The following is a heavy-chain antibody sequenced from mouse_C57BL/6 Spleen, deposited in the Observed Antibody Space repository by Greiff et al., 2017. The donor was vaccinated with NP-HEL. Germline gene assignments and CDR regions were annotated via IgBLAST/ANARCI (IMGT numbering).Heavy chain of an antibody. J-gene: IGHJ1*03. Sequence: QVQLQQSGAELVKPGASVKLSCRASGYTFTSYWMHWVKQRPGQGLEWIGMFLPNRGSTNYNEKFKSKATLTLKQSSSTAYMQLSSLTSEDSAVYYCARGVLYYGSSYWYFDVWGTGTTVTVSS. V-gene: IGHV1-64*01. D-gene: IGHD1-1*01. CDR1: GYTFTSYW. CDR3: ARGVLYYGSSYWYFDV. CDR2: FLPNRGST.